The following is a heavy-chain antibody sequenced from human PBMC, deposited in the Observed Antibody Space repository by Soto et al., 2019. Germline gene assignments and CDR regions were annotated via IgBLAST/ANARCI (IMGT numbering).Heavy chain of an antibody. Sequence: SETLPLTCTVSGGSISSYYWIWIRQPPGKGLEWIGYIYYSGSTNYNPSLKSRVTISVDTSKNQFSLKLSSVTAADTAVYYCARATLWFGELFMRVYWFDPWGQGTLVTVSS. CDR1: GGSISSYY. CDR3: ARATLWFGELFMRVYWFDP. D-gene: IGHD3-10*01. CDR2: IYYSGST. V-gene: IGHV4-59*12. J-gene: IGHJ5*02.